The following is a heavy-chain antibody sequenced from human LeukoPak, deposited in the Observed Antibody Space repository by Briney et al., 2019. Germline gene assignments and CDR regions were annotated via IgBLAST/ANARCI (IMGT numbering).Heavy chain of an antibody. Sequence: SETLSLTCALYGRSFSGYYWSWIRQPPGKGLEWIGEINHSGSTNYNPSLKSRVTISVDTSKNQFSLKLSSVTDEDTAVYYCARVQLAYDYVWVSYSYLGYFDYWGQGTVVRVFS. V-gene: IGHV4-34*01. CDR1: GRSFSGYY. D-gene: IGHD3-16*02. CDR3: ARVQLAYDYVWVSYSYLGYFDY. CDR2: INHSGST. J-gene: IGHJ4*02.